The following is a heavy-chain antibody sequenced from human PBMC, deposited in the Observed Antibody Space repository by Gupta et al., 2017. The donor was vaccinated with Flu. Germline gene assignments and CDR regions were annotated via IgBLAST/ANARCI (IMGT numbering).Heavy chain of an antibody. J-gene: IGHJ3*02. Sequence: QVTLKESGPALVKPTQTLTLTCTFSGFSLSTSGMRVSWIRQPPGKALEWLARIDWDDDKFYSTSLKTRLTISKDTSKNQVVLTMTNMDPVDTATYYCARGTLYSSGWYLAFDIWGQGTMVTVSS. V-gene: IGHV2-70*04. CDR3: ARGTLYSSGWYLAFDI. CDR1: GFSLSTSGMR. CDR2: IDWDDDK. D-gene: IGHD6-19*01.